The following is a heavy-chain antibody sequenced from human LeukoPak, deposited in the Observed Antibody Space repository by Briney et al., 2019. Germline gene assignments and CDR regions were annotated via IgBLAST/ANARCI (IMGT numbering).Heavy chain of an antibody. J-gene: IGHJ3*02. CDR1: GFTFSSYE. D-gene: IGHD3-16*02. CDR2: ISSSGSTI. CDR3: ARVSAGVIGMKHVFDI. Sequence: GGSLRLSCAASGFTFSSYEMNWVRQAPGKGLEWVSYISSSGSTIYYADSVKGRFTISRHNAKDSLYLQMNSLRAEDTAVYYCARVSAGVIGMKHVFDIWGQGTMVTASS. V-gene: IGHV3-48*03.